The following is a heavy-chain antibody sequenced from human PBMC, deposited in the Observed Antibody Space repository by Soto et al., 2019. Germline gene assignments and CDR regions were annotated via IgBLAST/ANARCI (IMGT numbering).Heavy chain of an antibody. CDR3: ARGRSFSYDSTPPPMFDP. V-gene: IGHV3-13*01. CDR1: GFTFSTFD. D-gene: IGHD3-10*01. CDR2: IGTLSDT. J-gene: IGHJ5*02. Sequence: MRLSCAGSGFTFSTFDIHWVRQAPGKGLEWVSGIGTLSDTFYAASVQGRFTISRQNAKNSVYLQMNSLRAGDTAFYYCARGRSFSYDSTPPPMFDPWGQGTLVTVSS.